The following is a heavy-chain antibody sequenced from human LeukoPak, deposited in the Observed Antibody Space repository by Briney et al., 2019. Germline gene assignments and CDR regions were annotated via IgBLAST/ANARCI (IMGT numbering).Heavy chain of an antibody. CDR2: LRYDGRNQ. V-gene: IGHV3-30*02. J-gene: IGHJ4*02. CDR3: AKGPVAGAPSYYFDN. D-gene: IGHD2-21*01. CDR1: GFTFNTFG. Sequence: GGSLRLSCVASGFTFNTFGMNWVGQAPGKGREWVSFLRYDGRNQYYGDSVKGRFTISRDNPKNTVYLQMRSLRPEDTAVYYCAKGPVAGAPSYYFDNWGQGTLVTVSS.